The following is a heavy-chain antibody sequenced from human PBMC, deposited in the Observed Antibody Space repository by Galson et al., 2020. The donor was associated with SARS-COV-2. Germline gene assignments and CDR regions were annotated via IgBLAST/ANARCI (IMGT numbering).Heavy chain of an antibody. D-gene: IGHD6-13*01. CDR3: ARPLSDSWDRPEYFHH. Sequence: GESLKISCAASGFTFSSYWMTWVRQAPGKGLEWVANIKQDASEKYYMDSVKGRFTISRDNAKNSLYLQMNSLRAEDTAVYYCARPLSDSWDRPEYFHHWGQGALVAVSS. CDR1: GFTFSSYW. CDR2: IKQDASEK. J-gene: IGHJ1*01. V-gene: IGHV3-7*03.